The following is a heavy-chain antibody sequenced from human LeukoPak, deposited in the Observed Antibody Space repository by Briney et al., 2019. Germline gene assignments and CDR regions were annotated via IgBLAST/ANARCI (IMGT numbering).Heavy chain of an antibody. V-gene: IGHV3-7*01. J-gene: IGHJ1*01. CDR2: INEDGSEK. CDR3: AFLVREPLH. Sequence: GGSLRLSCAASGFTFSSYSMSWVRQAPGKGLEWVANINEDGSEKNYVDSVKGRFTISGDNAKNSLYLQMSSLTAEDTAIYYCAFLVREPLHWGRGTLVTVSS. CDR1: GFTFSSYS. D-gene: IGHD3-10*01.